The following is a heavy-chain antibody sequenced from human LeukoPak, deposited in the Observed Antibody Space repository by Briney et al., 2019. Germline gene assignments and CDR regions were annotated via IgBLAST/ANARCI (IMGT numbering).Heavy chain of an antibody. V-gene: IGHV3-30*18. CDR3: AKDSLRRYYDSSGYYPSFDC. D-gene: IGHD3-22*01. Sequence: GGSLRLSCAASGFTFSSYGMHWVRQAPGKGLEWVAVISYDGSNKYYADSVKGRFTISRDNSKNTLYLQMNSLRAEDTAVYYCAKDSLRRYYDSSGYYPSFDCWGQGTLVTVSS. CDR2: ISYDGSNK. J-gene: IGHJ4*02. CDR1: GFTFSSYG.